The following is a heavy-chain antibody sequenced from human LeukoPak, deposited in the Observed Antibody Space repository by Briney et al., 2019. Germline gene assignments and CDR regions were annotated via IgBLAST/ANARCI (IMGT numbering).Heavy chain of an antibody. CDR3: AKDLKRSVRWLQLD. J-gene: IGHJ4*02. CDR1: GFTFSSYA. D-gene: IGHD5-24*01. CDR2: ISGSGGST. Sequence: GGSLRLSCAASGFTFSSYAMSWVRQAPGKWLEWVSAISGSGGSTYYADSVKGRFTISRDNSKNTLYLQMNSLRAEDTAVYYCAKDLKRSVRWLQLDWGQGPLVTVSS. V-gene: IGHV3-23*01.